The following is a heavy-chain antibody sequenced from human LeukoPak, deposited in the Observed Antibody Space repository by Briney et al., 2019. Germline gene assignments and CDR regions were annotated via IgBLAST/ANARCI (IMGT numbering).Heavy chain of an antibody. J-gene: IGHJ4*02. V-gene: IGHV3-74*01. CDR2: ITSDGTNT. D-gene: IGHD3-22*01. CDR1: GFTFRSSW. Sequence: GGSLRLSCAASGFTFRSSWMHWVRQAPGKGLVWVSRITSDGTNTNYAGSVKGRFTISRDSAKNTLYLEMNCLGAEDTAVYYCARISYDSSGYFDYWGQGTLVTVSS. CDR3: ARISYDSSGYFDY.